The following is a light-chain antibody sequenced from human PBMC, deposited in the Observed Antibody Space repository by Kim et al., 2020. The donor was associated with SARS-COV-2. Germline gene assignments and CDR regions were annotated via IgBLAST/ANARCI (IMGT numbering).Light chain of an antibody. J-gene: IGKJ1*01. CDR1: QSVNTN. CDR2: AAS. V-gene: IGKV3-15*01. Sequence: SPGNRATLTYRSSQSVNTNLAWYQQKPGQPPRLLIYAASTRATGIPARFSGSGSGTEFTLTIDSLQSEDFAVYYCQQYHYWPPWTFGQGTKVDIK. CDR3: QQYHYWPPWT.